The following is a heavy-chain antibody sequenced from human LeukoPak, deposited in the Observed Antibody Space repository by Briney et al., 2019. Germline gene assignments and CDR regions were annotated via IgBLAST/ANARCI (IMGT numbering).Heavy chain of an antibody. J-gene: IGHJ4*02. D-gene: IGHD2-15*01. CDR3: ARLEVVAATRAAIDY. CDR1: GGSFSGYY. Sequence: SETLSLTCAVYGGSFSGYYWSWIRQPPGKGLEWIGEINHSGSTNYNPSLKSRVTISVDTSKNQFSLKLSSVTAADTAVYYCARLEVVAATRAAIDYWGQGTLVTVSS. V-gene: IGHV4-34*01. CDR2: INHSGST.